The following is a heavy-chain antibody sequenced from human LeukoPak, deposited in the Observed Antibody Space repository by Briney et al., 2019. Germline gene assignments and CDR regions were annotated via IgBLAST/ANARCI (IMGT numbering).Heavy chain of an antibody. CDR3: ARDATMVRGVIIEYNWFDP. J-gene: IGHJ5*02. CDR2: IYTSGST. Sequence: SETLSLTCTVPGGSISSYYWSWVRQPAGEGLEWIARIYTSGSTNYNHSSKSRVTMSVDTSKNQFSLKLSSVTAADTAVYYCARDATMVRGVIIEYNWFDPWGQGTLVTVSS. V-gene: IGHV4-4*07. D-gene: IGHD3-10*01. CDR1: GGSISSYY.